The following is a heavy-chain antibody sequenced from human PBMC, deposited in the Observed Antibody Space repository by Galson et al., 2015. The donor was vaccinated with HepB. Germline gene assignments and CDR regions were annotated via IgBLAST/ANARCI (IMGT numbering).Heavy chain of an antibody. CDR3: AKAHSSGWYADYYYYYGMDV. V-gene: IGHV3-23*01. J-gene: IGHJ6*02. Sequence: SLRLSCAASGFTFSSYAMSWVRQAPGKGLEWVSAISGSGGSTYYADSVKGRFTISRDNSKNTLYLQMNSLRAEDTAVYYCAKAHSSGWYADYYYYYGMDVWGQGTTVTVSS. CDR1: GFTFSSYA. CDR2: ISGSGGST. D-gene: IGHD6-19*01.